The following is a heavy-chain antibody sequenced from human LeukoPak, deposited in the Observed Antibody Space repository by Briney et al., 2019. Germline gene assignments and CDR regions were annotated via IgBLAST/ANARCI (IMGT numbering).Heavy chain of an antibody. J-gene: IGHJ5*02. D-gene: IGHD6-25*01. CDR3: AKVPTAAGLDL. CDR1: GGSMSDSIT. CDR2: IHDDGRN. V-gene: IGHV4-39*06. Sequence: PSETLSLTFSVCGGSMSDSITWGLVRQPPGKGLEWLANIHDDGRNAPNPSLRGRLTISQDRSKNQFPLKVSSVTAADTAFYYCAKVPTAAGLDLWGQGILVTVSS.